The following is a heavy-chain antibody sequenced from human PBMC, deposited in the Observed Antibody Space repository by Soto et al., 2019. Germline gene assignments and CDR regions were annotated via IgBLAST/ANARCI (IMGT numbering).Heavy chain of an antibody. CDR3: ARAGVATIYPGNNWFDP. D-gene: IGHD5-12*01. CDR1: GYTFTSYG. Sequence: ASVKVSCKASGYTFTSYGISCVRQAPGQGLEWMGRISAYNGNTNYAQKLQGRVTMTTDTSTSTAYMELRSLRSDDTAMYYCARAGVATIYPGNNWFDPWGQGTLVTVSS. V-gene: IGHV1-18*01. J-gene: IGHJ5*02. CDR2: ISAYNGNT.